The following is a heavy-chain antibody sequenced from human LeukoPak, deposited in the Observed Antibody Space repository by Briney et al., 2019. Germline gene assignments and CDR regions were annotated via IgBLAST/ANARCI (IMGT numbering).Heavy chain of an antibody. V-gene: IGHV3-23*01. J-gene: IGHJ4*02. CDR3: AKFADDYVWGSSPFDC. CDR1: GFTFSSYA. Sequence: GGSLRLSCAASGFTFSSYAMSWVRQAPGKGLEWVSAISGSGGSTYYADSVKGRFTISRDNSKNTLYLQMNSLRAEDTAVYYCAKFADDYVWGSSPFDCWGQGTLVTVSS. CDR2: ISGSGGST. D-gene: IGHD3-16*01.